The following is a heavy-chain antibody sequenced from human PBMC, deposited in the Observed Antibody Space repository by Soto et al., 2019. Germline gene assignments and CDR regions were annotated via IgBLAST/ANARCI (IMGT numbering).Heavy chain of an antibody. CDR3: AKERTRHFDY. Sequence: GGSLRLSXAASGFTFRSYGMHWVRQAPGKGLEWVAVISYDGNNKYYADSVKGRLTISRDNSKNTVSLQMNSLRAEDTAMYYCAKERTRHFDYWGQGIPVTVSS. V-gene: IGHV3-30*18. D-gene: IGHD1-1*01. J-gene: IGHJ4*02. CDR2: ISYDGNNK. CDR1: GFTFRSYG.